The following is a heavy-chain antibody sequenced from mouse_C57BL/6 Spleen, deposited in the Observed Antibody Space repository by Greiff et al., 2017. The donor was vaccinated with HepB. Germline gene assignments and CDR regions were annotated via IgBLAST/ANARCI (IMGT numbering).Heavy chain of an antibody. CDR1: GFSLTSYG. J-gene: IGHJ3*01. CDR2: IWGVGST. V-gene: IGHV2-6*01. CDR3: ASGELRFAY. Sequence: VKLMESGPGLVAPSQSLSITCTVSGFSLTSYGVDWVRQSPGKGLEWLGVIWGVGSTNYNSALKSRLSFSKDNSKSQVFLKMNSLQTDDTAMYYCASGELRFAYWGQGTLVTVSA.